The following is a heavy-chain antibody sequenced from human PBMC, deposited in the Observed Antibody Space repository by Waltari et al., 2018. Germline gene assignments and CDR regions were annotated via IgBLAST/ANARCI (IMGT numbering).Heavy chain of an antibody. Sequence: EVQLVESGGGLVQPGGSLRLPCAASGFTFSSHWMSWVRQAPGKGLEWVANIKQDGSEKYYVDSVKGRFTISRDNAKNSLYLQMNSLRAEDTAVYYCARGMYSFDYWGQGTLVTVSS. CDR2: IKQDGSEK. D-gene: IGHD2-8*01. CDR1: GFTFSSHW. CDR3: ARGMYSFDY. J-gene: IGHJ4*02. V-gene: IGHV3-7*04.